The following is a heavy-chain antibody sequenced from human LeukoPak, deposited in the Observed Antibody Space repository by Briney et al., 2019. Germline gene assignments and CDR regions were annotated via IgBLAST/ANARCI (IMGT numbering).Heavy chain of an antibody. CDR2: ISSDGNNK. CDR1: GFTFSTYT. CDR3: AREKLTMVRGVIVGMDV. Sequence: GGSLRLSCAVSGFTFSTYTMHWVRQAPGKGLEWVALISSDGNNKDYADSVKGRFTISRDNSKNTLYLQMNSLRAEDTAVYYCAREKLTMVRGVIVGMDVWGQGTTVTVSS. V-gene: IGHV3-30-3*01. D-gene: IGHD3-10*01. J-gene: IGHJ6*02.